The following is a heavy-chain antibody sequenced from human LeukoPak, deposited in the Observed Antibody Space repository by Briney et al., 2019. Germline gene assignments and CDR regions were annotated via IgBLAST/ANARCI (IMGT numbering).Heavy chain of an antibody. D-gene: IGHD3-22*01. CDR3: AKSDAYDTTYYFDF. J-gene: IGHJ4*02. V-gene: IGHV3-23*01. CDR1: GFTFRSYA. CDR2: LGGGGGGT. Sequence: PGGSLRLSCVASGFTFRSYAMNWVRQAPGKGLEWVSTLGGGGGGTYYADSVKGRFTISRDNSKSTLYLQMKSLRAEDTAVYFCAKSDAYDTTYYFDFWGQGTLVTVSS.